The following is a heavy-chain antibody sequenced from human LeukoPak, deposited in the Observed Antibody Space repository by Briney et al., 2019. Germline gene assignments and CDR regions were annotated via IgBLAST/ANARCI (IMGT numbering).Heavy chain of an antibody. CDR2: IYYSGST. D-gene: IGHD6-13*01. J-gene: IGHJ5*02. CDR3: ARDNIAGFDP. CDR1: GGSIGSYY. V-gene: IGHV4-59*01. Sequence: SETLSLTCTVSGGSIGSYYWGWIRQPPGQGLEWIGYIYYSGSTNYNPSLKSRVTISVDTSKNQFSLKLSSVTAADTAVYYCARDNIAGFDPWGQGTLVTVSS.